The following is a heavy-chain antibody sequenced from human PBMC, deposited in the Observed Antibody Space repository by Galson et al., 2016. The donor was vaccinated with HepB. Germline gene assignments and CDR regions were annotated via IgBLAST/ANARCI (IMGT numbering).Heavy chain of an antibody. J-gene: IGHJ3*01. CDR2: ISTSANSM. Sequence: SLRLSCAASGFTFSDYHMNWIRQAPGKGLEWISYISTSANSMLYADSVRGRFSISRDNAKKSLYLQMTNLRAEDTAVYYCARDLPDDSVEYFDVFDLWGQGTMVTVPS. CDR3: ARDLPDDSVEYFDVFDL. D-gene: IGHD4-17*01. CDR1: GFTFSDYH. V-gene: IGHV3-11*01.